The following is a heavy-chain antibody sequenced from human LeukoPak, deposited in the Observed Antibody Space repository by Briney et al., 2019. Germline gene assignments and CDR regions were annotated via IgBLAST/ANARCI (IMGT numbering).Heavy chain of an antibody. Sequence: ETLSLTCAVSGGSISSSNWWSWVRQAPGKGLEWVSAISNNGGYTYYADSVQGRFTISRDNSKSTLCLQMNSLRAEDTAVYYCAKQLGYCSDGSCYFPYWGQGTLVTVSS. CDR2: ISNNGGYT. CDR1: GGSISSSN. CDR3: AKQLGYCSDGSCYFPY. J-gene: IGHJ4*02. V-gene: IGHV3-23*01. D-gene: IGHD2-15*01.